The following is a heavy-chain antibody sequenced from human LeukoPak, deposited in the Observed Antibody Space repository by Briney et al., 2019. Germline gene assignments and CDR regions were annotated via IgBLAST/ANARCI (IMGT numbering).Heavy chain of an antibody. Sequence: SGGSLRLSCAASGFTFSSYAMSWVRQAPGKGLEWVSAISHTGSDTYYADSVKGRFTISRDNSKNTLYLQMNSLRAEDTAVYYCARDRQLRYFDWLPHPGPGHDAFDIWGQGTMVTVSS. V-gene: IGHV3-23*01. CDR3: ARDRQLRYFDWLPHPGPGHDAFDI. CDR2: ISHTGSDT. CDR1: GFTFSSYA. D-gene: IGHD3-9*01. J-gene: IGHJ3*02.